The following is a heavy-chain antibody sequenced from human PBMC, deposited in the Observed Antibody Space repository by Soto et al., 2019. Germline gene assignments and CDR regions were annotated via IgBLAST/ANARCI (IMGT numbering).Heavy chain of an antibody. CDR1: GYTFTGYA. J-gene: IGHJ4*02. CDR3: ARGALWFAEFDS. V-gene: IGHV1-3*01. Sequence: ASVKVSCKASGYTFTGYAMHWVRQAPGQRLEWMGWINAGNGNTKYSQKFQGRVTITRDTSASTAYMELSSLRSEDTAVYYCARGALWFAEFDSWGQGTLVTVSS. D-gene: IGHD3-10*01. CDR2: INAGNGNT.